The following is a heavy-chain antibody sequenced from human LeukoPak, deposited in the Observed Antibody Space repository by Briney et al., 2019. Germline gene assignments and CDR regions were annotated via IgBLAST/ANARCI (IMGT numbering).Heavy chain of an antibody. D-gene: IGHD3-10*01. Sequence: GGSLRLSCGASGFTFSSYAMHWVRQAPGKGLEWVAVISYDGSNKYYADSVKGRFTISRDNSKNTLYLQMNSLRAEDTAVYYCAREHFGEFTYYFDYWGQGTLVTVSS. CDR3: AREHFGEFTYYFDY. CDR2: ISYDGSNK. CDR1: GFTFSSYA. V-gene: IGHV3-30*04. J-gene: IGHJ4*02.